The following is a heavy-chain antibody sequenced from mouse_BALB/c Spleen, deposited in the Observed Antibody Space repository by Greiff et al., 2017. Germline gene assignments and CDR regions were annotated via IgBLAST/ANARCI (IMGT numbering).Heavy chain of an antibody. CDR2: IYPGDGDT. Sequence: QVQLQQSGPELVKPGASVKISCKASGYAFSSSWMNWVKQRPGQGLEWIGRIYPGDGDTNYNGKFKGKATLTADKSSSTAYMQLSSLTSVDSAVYFCARGPLGYVGYAMDYWGQGTSVTVSS. D-gene: IGHD1-2*01. J-gene: IGHJ4*01. V-gene: IGHV1-82*01. CDR3: ARGPLGYVGYAMDY. CDR1: GYAFSSSW.